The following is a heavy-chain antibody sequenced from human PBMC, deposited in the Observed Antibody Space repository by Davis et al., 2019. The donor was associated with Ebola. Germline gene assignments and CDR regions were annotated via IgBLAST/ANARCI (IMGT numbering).Heavy chain of an antibody. CDR2: INPNSGGT. CDR1: GYTFTGYY. V-gene: IGHV1-2*02. Sequence: ASVKVSCKASGYTFTGYYMHWVRQAPGQGLEWMGWINPNSGGTNYAQKFQGRVTMTRDTSISTAYMELSRLRSDDTAVYYCARVKGRGGYLDYWGQGTLVTVSS. J-gene: IGHJ4*02. D-gene: IGHD2-15*01. CDR3: ARVKGRGGYLDY.